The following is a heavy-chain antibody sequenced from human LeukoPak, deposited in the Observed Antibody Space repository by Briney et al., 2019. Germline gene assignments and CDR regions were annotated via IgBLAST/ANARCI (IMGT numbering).Heavy chain of an antibody. CDR1: GGSFSGYY. V-gene: IGHV4-34*01. Sequence: SETLSLTCAVYGGSFSGYYWSWIRQPPGKGLEWIGEINHSGSTNYNPFLKSRVTISVDTSKNQFSLKLSSVTAADTAVYYCATSSRGKYQLLWGQGTLVTVSS. J-gene: IGHJ4*02. CDR2: INHSGST. D-gene: IGHD2-2*01. CDR3: ATSSRGKYQLL.